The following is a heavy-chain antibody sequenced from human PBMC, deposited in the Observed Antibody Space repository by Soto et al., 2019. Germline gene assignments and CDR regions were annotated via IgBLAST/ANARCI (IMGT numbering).Heavy chain of an antibody. CDR1: GGTFSSYA. Sequence: SVKVSCKASGGTFSSYAISWVRQAPGQGLEWMGGIIPIFGTTNYAQKFQGRVTITADESTSTAYMELSSLRSEDTAVYYCARSGDYDILNGYYIHYSYGMDVWGQGTTVTVSS. D-gene: IGHD3-9*01. CDR3: ARSGDYDILNGYYIHYSYGMDV. CDR2: IIPIFGTT. V-gene: IGHV1-69*13. J-gene: IGHJ6*02.